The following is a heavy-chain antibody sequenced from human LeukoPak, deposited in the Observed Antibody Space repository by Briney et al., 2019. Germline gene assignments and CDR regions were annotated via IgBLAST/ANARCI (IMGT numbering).Heavy chain of an antibody. J-gene: IGHJ3*02. Sequence: SETLSLACTVSGGSISSYYWSWIRQPAGKGLEWIGRIYTSGSTNYNPSLKSRVTMSVDTSKNQFSLKLSSVTAADTAVYYCARNPIQLDAFDIWGQGTMVTVSS. CDR1: GGSISSYY. V-gene: IGHV4-4*07. D-gene: IGHD5-18*01. CDR3: ARNPIQLDAFDI. CDR2: IYTSGST.